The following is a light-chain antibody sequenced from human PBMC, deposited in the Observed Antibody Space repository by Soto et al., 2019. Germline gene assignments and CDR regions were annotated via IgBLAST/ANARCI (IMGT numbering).Light chain of an antibody. CDR2: DVS. Sequence: AIQLTQSPSSLSASVGDRVTITCRASQGISSAFAWYQQKPGKAPKLLIYDVSSLQSGVPSRFSGSGSGTDFTLTISSLQPEDFPTYYCQEFYTYPLTFGQGTLLEGK. V-gene: IGKV1-13*02. J-gene: IGKJ5*01. CDR1: QGISSA. CDR3: QEFYTYPLT.